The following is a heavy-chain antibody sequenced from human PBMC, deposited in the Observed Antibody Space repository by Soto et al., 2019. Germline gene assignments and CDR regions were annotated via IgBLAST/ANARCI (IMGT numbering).Heavy chain of an antibody. D-gene: IGHD5-12*01. J-gene: IGHJ4*02. V-gene: IGHV4-4*07. CDR1: GASISGFY. Sequence: SETLSLTCTVSGASISGFYWSWIRKSAGKGLEWIGRIYATGTTDYNPSLKSRVMMSVDTSKNQLSLKLSSVTAADTAVYYCARLLGVWLQLGGRNDYWGQGTLVTVSS. CDR2: IYATGTT. CDR3: ARLLGVWLQLGGRNDY.